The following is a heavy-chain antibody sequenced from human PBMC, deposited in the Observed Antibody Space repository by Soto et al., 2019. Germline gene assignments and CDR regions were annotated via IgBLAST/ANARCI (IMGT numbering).Heavy chain of an antibody. V-gene: IGHV4-38-2*01. Sequence: SENLSLTCGVSDSSLDRNYYSLWIRQPPGKGLEWIGAIHHSGTTYYTPSLKSRVTISMDTSKNHFSLRLTSVTAADTAKYYCARGLYGGNFDYWGQGTPVTVSS. CDR2: IHHSGTT. J-gene: IGHJ4*02. CDR3: ARGLYGGNFDY. D-gene: IGHD4-17*01. CDR1: DSSLDRNYY.